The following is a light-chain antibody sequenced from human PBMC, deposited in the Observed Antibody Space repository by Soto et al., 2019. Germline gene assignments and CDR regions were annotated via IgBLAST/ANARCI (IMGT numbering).Light chain of an antibody. V-gene: IGLV2-8*01. CDR3: SSYAGSNIFYV. CDR2: EVN. Sequence: QSVLTQPPSASGSPGQSVTISCTGTSSDVGGYNYVSWYQQHPGKAPKLMIYEVNKRPSGVPDRFSGSKSGNTASLTVSGLQAEDEADYYCSSYAGSNIFYVFGTGTKVT. J-gene: IGLJ1*01. CDR1: SSDVGGYNY.